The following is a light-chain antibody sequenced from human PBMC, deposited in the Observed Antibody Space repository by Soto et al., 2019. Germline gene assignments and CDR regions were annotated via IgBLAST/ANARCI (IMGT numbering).Light chain of an antibody. CDR1: QSVSSN. CDR2: DAS. V-gene: IGKV3-15*01. CDR3: QQYNNWPPIT. Sequence: EVVMTQSPATLSVSPGERATVSCRASQSVSSNVAWYQQKTGQAPRLVIYDASMRATDIPARFSGSGSGTEFTLTIGSLQSEDFAVYYCQQYNNWPPITFGQGTRLEIK. J-gene: IGKJ5*01.